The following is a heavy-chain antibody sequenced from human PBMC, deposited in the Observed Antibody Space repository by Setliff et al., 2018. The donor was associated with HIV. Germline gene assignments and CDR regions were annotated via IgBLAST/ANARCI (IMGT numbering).Heavy chain of an antibody. D-gene: IGHD3-22*01. Sequence: GESLKISCKGSGYSFTSYWIGWVRQMPGKGLEWMGIIYPGDSDTRYSPSFQGQVTISADKSISAAYLQWSSLKASDTAMYYCARVSGLYYYNSSGYYYGHYFDYWGQGTLVTVSS. CDR3: ARVSGLYYYNSSGYYYGHYFDY. V-gene: IGHV5-51*01. CDR1: GYSFTSYW. CDR2: IYPGDSDT. J-gene: IGHJ4*02.